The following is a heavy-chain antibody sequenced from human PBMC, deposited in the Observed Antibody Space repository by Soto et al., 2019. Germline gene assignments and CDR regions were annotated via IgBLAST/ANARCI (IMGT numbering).Heavy chain of an antibody. D-gene: IGHD3-22*01. CDR3: ARGPFRGYSYGSYYYDSSGYYASFDY. Sequence: SETLSLTCTVSGGSVSSGSYYWSWIRQPPGKGLEWIGYIYYSGSTNYNPSLKSRVTISVDTSKNQFSLKLSSVTAADTAVYYCARGPFRGYSYGSYYYDSSGYYASFDYWGQGTLVTVSS. CDR2: IYYSGST. V-gene: IGHV4-61*01. J-gene: IGHJ4*02. CDR1: GGSVSSGSYY.